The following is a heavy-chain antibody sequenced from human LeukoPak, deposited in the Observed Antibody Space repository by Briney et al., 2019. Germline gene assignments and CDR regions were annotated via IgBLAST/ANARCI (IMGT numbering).Heavy chain of an antibody. CDR2: IYYCGST. CDR3: ARVVGGSTYYFDY. J-gene: IGHJ4*02. CDR1: GGSISSYY. Sequence: SETLSLTCTVSGGSISSYYWSWIRQPPGKGLEWIGYIYYCGSTNYNPSLKSRVTISVDTSKNQFSLKLSSVTAADTAVYYCARVVGGSTYYFDYWGQGTLVTVSS. D-gene: IGHD3-10*01. V-gene: IGHV4-59*01.